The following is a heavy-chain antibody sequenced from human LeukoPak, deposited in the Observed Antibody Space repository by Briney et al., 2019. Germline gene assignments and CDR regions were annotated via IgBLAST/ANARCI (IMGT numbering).Heavy chain of an antibody. CDR1: GGSISSYY. J-gene: IGHJ4*02. V-gene: IGHV4-4*07. D-gene: IGHD4-17*01. CDR2: IYTSGS. CDR3: AREKGSPGGYGSFDY. Sequence: SETLSLTCTVSGGSISSYYWSWIRQPAGKGLEWIGRIYTSGSTMSVDTSKNQFSLKLSSVTAADTAVYYCAREKGSPGGYGSFDYWGQGTLVTVSS.